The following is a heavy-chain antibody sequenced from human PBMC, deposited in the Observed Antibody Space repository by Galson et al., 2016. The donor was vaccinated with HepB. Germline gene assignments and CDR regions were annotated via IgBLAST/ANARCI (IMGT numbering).Heavy chain of an antibody. J-gene: IGHJ4*02. CDR1: GFIFSGSA. CDR2: IRSKANSYAT. CDR3: TRGFCSSTSCYANDY. D-gene: IGHD2-2*01. Sequence: SLRLSCAASGFIFSGSAMHWVRQASGKGLEWLGRIRSKANSYATTYAASVKGRFTISRDDSKNTAYLQMNSPETEDTAMYYCTRGFCSSTSCYANDYWGQGTLVTVSS. V-gene: IGHV3-73*01.